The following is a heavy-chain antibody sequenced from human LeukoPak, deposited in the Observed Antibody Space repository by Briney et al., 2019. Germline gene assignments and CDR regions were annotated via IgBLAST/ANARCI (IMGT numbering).Heavy chain of an antibody. J-gene: IGHJ3*02. CDR1: GGTFSSYA. CDR2: IIPIFGTA. CDR3: ARDLRYCSSTSCYNDAFDI. D-gene: IGHD2-2*01. V-gene: IGHV1-69*13. Sequence: SVKVSCKASGGTFSSYAISWVRQAPGQGLEWMGGIIPIFGTANYAQKFQGRVTITADESTSTAYMELSSLRSEDTAVYYCARDLRYCSSTSCYNDAFDIWGQGTMVTVSS.